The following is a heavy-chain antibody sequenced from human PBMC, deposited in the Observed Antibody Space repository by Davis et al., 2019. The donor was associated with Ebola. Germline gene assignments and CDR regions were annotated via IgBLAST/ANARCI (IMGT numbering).Heavy chain of an antibody. V-gene: IGHV3-7*03. CDR3: ARDWSGG. J-gene: IGHJ4*02. CDR1: GFTLSSYW. Sequence: GESLKIPCAASGFTLSSYWMSWVRQAPGKGLEWVANIKQDGSEKYYVDSVKGRFTISRDNAKNSLYLQMNSLRAEDTAVYYCARDWSGGWGQGTLVTVSS. CDR2: IKQDGSEK. D-gene: IGHD3-10*01.